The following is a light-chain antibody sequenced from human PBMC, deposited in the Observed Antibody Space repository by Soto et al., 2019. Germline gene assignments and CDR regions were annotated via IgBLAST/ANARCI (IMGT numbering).Light chain of an antibody. J-gene: IGLJ3*02. CDR3: SSFTSTNTWV. Sequence: QSVLTQPASVSGSPGQSITISCTGTSSDVGGYNSVCWHQQHPGKAPKLMIYEVYNRPSGVSDRFSASKSGKTASLTISGLQADDEADYYCSSFTSTNTWVFGGGTKLTVL. V-gene: IGLV2-14*01. CDR2: EVY. CDR1: SSDVGGYNS.